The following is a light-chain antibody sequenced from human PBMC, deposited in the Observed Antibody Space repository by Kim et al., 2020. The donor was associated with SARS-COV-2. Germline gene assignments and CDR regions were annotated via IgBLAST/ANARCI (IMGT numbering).Light chain of an antibody. Sequence: SGGERVTITCRASQSVSSYLNWYQQKPGKAPKVLIYAASSLQSGVPSRFSGSGSGTDFTLTISSRQPEDYATYYCQQSYSTHSLTFGGGTKVDIK. CDR3: QQSYSTHSLT. J-gene: IGKJ4*01. CDR1: QSVSSY. V-gene: IGKV1-39*01. CDR2: AAS.